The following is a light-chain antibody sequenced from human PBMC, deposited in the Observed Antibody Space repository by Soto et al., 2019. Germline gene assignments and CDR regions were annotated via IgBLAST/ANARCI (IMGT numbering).Light chain of an antibody. V-gene: IGLV2-8*01. CDR3: SSYAGSNNHVV. CDR1: SSDVGGYDY. J-gene: IGLJ2*01. CDR2: AVT. Sequence: QSALTQPPSASGSPGQSVTMSCTGTSSDVGGYDYVSWYQQHPGKAPKLMIYAVTKRPSGVPDRFSGSKSGNTASLTVSGLQAEDEADYYCSSYAGSNNHVVFGGGTKLTVL.